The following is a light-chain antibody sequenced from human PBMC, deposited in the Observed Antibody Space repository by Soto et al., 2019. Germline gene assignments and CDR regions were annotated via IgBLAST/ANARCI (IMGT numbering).Light chain of an antibody. CDR1: QSVSSC. CDR2: DAS. CDR3: LQRSSWPWT. J-gene: IGKJ1*01. Sequence: TQSAINPSLAPGERGARSCRASQSVSSCLAWYPQNPGQXPRXLIYDASNRATGIPARFSGSGSGSHFTLTISTLEPEEFAVYFCLQRSSWPWTFGQWT. V-gene: IGKV3-11*01.